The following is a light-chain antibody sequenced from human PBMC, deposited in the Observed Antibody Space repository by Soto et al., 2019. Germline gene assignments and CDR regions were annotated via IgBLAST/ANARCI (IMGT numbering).Light chain of an antibody. Sequence: EIVLTQSPGSLSLSPGQRATLSCRASQSVDTTFFAWYQKKPGQAPRLLIQGASKRATGIPDRFSGSGSWTDFTLIISRLEPEDFAVYYCQQYMSSVTFGQGTKVEIK. V-gene: IGKV3-20*01. CDR3: QQYMSSVT. CDR1: QSVDTTF. J-gene: IGKJ1*01. CDR2: GAS.